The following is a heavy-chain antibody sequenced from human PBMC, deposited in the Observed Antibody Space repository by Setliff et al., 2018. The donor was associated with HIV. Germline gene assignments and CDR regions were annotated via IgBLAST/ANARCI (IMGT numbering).Heavy chain of an antibody. CDR3: ARELPGPPGALDI. D-gene: IGHD7-27*01. CDR1: GFTLSNYA. CDR2: ISGSGIST. J-gene: IGHJ3*02. Sequence: GGSLRLSCAASGFTLSNYAMRWVRQAPGKGLAWVSGISGSGISTTYADSVKGRFTISRDNAKNTLYLQMNSLRAEDTAVYFCARELPGPPGALDIWGHGTMVTVSS. V-gene: IGHV3-23*01.